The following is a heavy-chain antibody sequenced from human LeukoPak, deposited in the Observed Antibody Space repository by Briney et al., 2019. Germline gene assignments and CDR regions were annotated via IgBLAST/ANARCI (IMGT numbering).Heavy chain of an antibody. CDR2: TRNKVNSYST. CDR1: GFTFSDHY. D-gene: IGHD3-22*01. J-gene: IGHJ4*02. V-gene: IGHV3-72*01. Sequence: GGSLRLSCAASGFTFSDHYMDWVRQAPGKGLEWVGRTRNKVNSYSTEYAASVKGRLTISRDESKNSVYLQMNSPKTEDTAVYYCARSDSSGYLSDYWSQGTLVTVSS. CDR3: ARSDSSGYLSDY.